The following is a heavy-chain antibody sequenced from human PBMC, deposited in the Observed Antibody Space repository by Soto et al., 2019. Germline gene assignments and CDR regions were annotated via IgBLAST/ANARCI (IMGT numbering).Heavy chain of an antibody. J-gene: IGHJ6*02. CDR1: GFTFSSYA. D-gene: IGHD6-6*01. Sequence: VGSLRLSCAASGFTFSSYAMSWVRQAPGKRLEWVSTISDSGNSTYSADSVKGRFTISRDNSKNMLYLQMHSLRAEDTAVYYCARDAEYSSSSGYYYYGMDDWGQGTTVTVSS. CDR3: ARDAEYSSSSGYYYYGMDD. CDR2: ISDSGNST. V-gene: IGHV3-23*01.